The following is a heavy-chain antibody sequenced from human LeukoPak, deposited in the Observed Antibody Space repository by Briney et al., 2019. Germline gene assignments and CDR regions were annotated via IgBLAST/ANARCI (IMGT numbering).Heavy chain of an antibody. J-gene: IGHJ4*02. CDR3: AKESDYDILTGYWDC. D-gene: IGHD3-9*01. V-gene: IGHV3-9*01. CDR2: FSWNSGSI. Sequence: PGGSLRLSCAASGFTFQDYAMHWVRHAPGKGLGGVSGFSWNSGSIGYADSVKGPFTISRDNAKNSLYLQMNRLRAEDTALYFCAKESDYDILTGYWDCWGQGTLVTLSS. CDR1: GFTFQDYA.